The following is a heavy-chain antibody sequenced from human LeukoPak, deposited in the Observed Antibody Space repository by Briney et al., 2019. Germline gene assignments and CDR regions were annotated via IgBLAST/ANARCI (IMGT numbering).Heavy chain of an antibody. J-gene: IGHJ4*02. CDR1: GGSISSYY. D-gene: IGHD6-13*01. Sequence: SETLSLTCTVSGGSISSYYWSWIRQPAGKGLEWIGRIYSTGSTNYNPSLKSRVTMSVDTSKNQFSLRLRSVTAADTAVYYCARQIASAGTAGFDFWGQGALVTVST. CDR3: ARQIASAGTAGFDF. V-gene: IGHV4-4*07. CDR2: IYSTGST.